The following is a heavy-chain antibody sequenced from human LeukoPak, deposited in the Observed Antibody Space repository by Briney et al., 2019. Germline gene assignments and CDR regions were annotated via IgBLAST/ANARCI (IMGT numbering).Heavy chain of an antibody. CDR2: INHSGST. CDR1: GGSFSGYY. J-gene: IGHJ4*02. V-gene: IGHV4-34*01. D-gene: IGHD3-3*01. CDR3: ARRGRGCGYHIFDY. Sequence: SETLSLTCAVYGGSFSGYYWSWIRQPPGKGLEWIGEINHSGSTNYNPSLKSRVTISVDTSKNQFSLKLSSVTAADTAVYYCARRGRGCGYHIFDYWGQGTLVTVSS.